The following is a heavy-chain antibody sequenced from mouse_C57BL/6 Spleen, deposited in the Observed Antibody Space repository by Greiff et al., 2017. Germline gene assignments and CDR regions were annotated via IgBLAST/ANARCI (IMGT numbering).Heavy chain of an antibody. CDR3: SSGPRYDYVGDFDG. CDR2: IYPGGGYT. V-gene: IGHV1-63*01. D-gene: IGHD1-1*01. Sequence: QVQLKQSGAELVRPGTSVKMSCKASGYTFTNYWIGWARQRPGHGLEWIGDIYPGGGYTNYNEKFKGKATLTADKSSSTAYMQFSSLTSEDSAVSDCSSGPRYDYVGDFDGWGTGTTVTVSS. J-gene: IGHJ1*03. CDR1: GYTFTNYW.